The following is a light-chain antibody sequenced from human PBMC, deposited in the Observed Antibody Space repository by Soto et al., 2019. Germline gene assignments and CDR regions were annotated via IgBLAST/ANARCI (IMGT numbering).Light chain of an antibody. CDR1: QTVVSTY. V-gene: IGKV3-20*01. J-gene: IGKJ2*01. CDR2: GAL. Sequence: EIELTQSPGTLSLSPGERATLSCRASQTVVSTYLAWYQKKPGQAPRLLIYGALSRATGIPDRFSGGGSGADFTLTISRLEPEDSAVYYCQQYGASRFTFGQGTKLEIK. CDR3: QQYGASRFT.